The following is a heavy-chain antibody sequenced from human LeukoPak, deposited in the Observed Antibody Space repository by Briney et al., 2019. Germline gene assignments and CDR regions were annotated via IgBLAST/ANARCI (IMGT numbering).Heavy chain of an antibody. CDR1: GFTFSSYS. CDR2: ISSSSSYI. D-gene: IGHD3-9*01. CDR3: ARGRRYFDWLFDY. V-gene: IGHV3-21*01. Sequence: GGSLRLSCAASGFTFSSYSMNWVRQAPGEGLEWVSSISSSSSYIYYADSVEGRFTISRDNAKNSLYLQMNSLRAEDTAVYYCARGRRYFDWLFDYWGQGTLVTVSS. J-gene: IGHJ4*02.